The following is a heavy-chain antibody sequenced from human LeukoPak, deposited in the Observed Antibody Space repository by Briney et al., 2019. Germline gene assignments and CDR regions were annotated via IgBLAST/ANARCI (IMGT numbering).Heavy chain of an antibody. D-gene: IGHD6-19*01. V-gene: IGHV4-59*01. J-gene: IGHJ6*02. CDR1: GGSISSYY. CDR2: IYYSGST. CDR3: ARGTGYSSGWYSSQGGGYGMDV. Sequence: TSETLSLTCTVSGGSISSYYWSWIRQPPGKGLEWIGYIYYSGSTNYNPSLKSRVIISVDTSKNQFSLKLSSVTAADTAVYYCARGTGYSSGWYSSQGGGYGMDVWGQGTTVTVSS.